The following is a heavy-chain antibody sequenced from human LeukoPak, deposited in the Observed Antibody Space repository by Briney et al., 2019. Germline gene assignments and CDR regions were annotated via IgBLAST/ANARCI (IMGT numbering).Heavy chain of an antibody. V-gene: IGHV4-38-2*02. Sequence: SETLSLTCAVSGYSISSGYYWGWIRQPPGKGLEWIGSIYHSGSTYYNPSLKSRVTISVDTSKNQFSLKLSSVTAADTAVYYCARDGAARVNTFYRYWGQGTLVTVSS. D-gene: IGHD3-16*01. CDR3: ARDGAARVNTFYRY. CDR2: IYHSGST. J-gene: IGHJ4*02. CDR1: GYSISSGYY.